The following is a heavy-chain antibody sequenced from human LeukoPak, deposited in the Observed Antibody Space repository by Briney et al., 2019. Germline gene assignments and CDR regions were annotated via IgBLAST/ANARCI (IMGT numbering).Heavy chain of an antibody. D-gene: IGHD3-22*01. Sequence: GASVKVSCKASGYTFTSYGISWVRQAPGQGLEWMGWISAYNGNTNYAQKLQGRVTMTTDTSTSTAYMELRSLRSDDTAVYYCARDETYYSDSSGYIDAFDIWGQGTMVTVSS. CDR1: GYTFTSYG. J-gene: IGHJ3*02. V-gene: IGHV1-18*01. CDR2: ISAYNGNT. CDR3: ARDETYYSDSSGYIDAFDI.